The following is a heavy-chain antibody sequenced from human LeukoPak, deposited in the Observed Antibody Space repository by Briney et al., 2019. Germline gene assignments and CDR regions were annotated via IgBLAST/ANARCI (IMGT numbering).Heavy chain of an antibody. CDR2: INPNSGGT. J-gene: IGHJ4*02. V-gene: IGHV1-2*02. CDR3: ARERYYYDSSGYYYYFDY. CDR1: GYTFTGYY. D-gene: IGHD3-22*01. Sequence: ASVKASCKASGYTFTGYYMHWVRQAPGQGLEWMGWINPNSGGTNYAQKFQGRVTMTRDTSISTAYMELSRLRSDDTAVYYCARERYYYDSSGYYYYFDYWGQGTLVGVSS.